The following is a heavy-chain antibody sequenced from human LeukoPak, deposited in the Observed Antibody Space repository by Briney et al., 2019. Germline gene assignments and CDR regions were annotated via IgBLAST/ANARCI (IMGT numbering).Heavy chain of an antibody. V-gene: IGHV3-7*01. J-gene: IGHJ4*02. Sequence: GGSLRLSCAASGFTFSGYSMFWVRQAPGRGLEWVANIEEDGSEKFYVDSVKGRFTISRDNAKNSLYLQMNSLTADDTAVYYCATHWDYWGQGTLVTVSS. CDR3: ATHWDY. CDR1: GFTFSGYS. CDR2: IEEDGSEK.